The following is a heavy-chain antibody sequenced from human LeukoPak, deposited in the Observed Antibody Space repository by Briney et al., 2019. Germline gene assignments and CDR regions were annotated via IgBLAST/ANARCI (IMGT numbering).Heavy chain of an antibody. J-gene: IGHJ6*03. CDR2: IYYSGST. CDR1: GGSISSYY. D-gene: IGHD5-18*01. V-gene: IGHV4-59*01. CDR3: ARTTEGGYSYGYFYYYYMDV. Sequence: SETLSLTCTVSGGSISSYYWSWIRQPPGKGLEWIGYIYYSGSTNYKSSLKSRVTISVDTSKNQFSLKLRSVTAADTAVYYCARTTEGGYSYGYFYYYYMDVWGKGTTVTISS.